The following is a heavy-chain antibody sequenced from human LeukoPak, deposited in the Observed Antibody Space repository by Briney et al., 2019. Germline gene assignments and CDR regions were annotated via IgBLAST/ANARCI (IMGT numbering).Heavy chain of an antibody. J-gene: IGHJ5*02. V-gene: IGHV4-38-2*01. D-gene: IGHD5-18*01. CDR2: IYHSGST. Sequence: SETLSLTCAVSGYSISSGYYWGWIRQPPGKGLEWIGSIYHSGSTYYNPSLKSRATISVDTSKNQFSLKLSSVTAAHTAVYYCARQVDTGNWFDPWGQGTLVTVSS. CDR1: GYSISSGYY. CDR3: ARQVDTGNWFDP.